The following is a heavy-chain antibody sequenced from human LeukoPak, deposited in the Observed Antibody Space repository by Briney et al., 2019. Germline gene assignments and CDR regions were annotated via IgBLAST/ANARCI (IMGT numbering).Heavy chain of an antibody. V-gene: IGHV5-51*01. D-gene: IGHD3-10*01. J-gene: IGHJ3*02. Sequence: GESLKISCKGSGYSLTNYWIGWVRQMSGKGLEWMGIIYPRDSDTRYSPSFQGQVTISADKSINTAYLQWSSLKASDTAMYYCGTRGVNPSDAFDIWGQGTMVTVSS. CDR2: IYPRDSDT. CDR3: GTRGVNPSDAFDI. CDR1: GYSLTNYW.